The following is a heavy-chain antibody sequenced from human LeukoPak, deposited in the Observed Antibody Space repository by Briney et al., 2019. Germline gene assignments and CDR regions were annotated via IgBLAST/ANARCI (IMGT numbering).Heavy chain of an antibody. CDR2: IYYRGST. CDR3: ARLSGYSSGHYYSDY. V-gene: IGHV4-59*01. D-gene: IGHD3-22*01. Sequence: SETLSLTCTVSGVSISSDYWSWIRQPPGKGLEWIGYIYYRGSTNYNPSLKSRVTISVDTSKNQFSLKLSSVTAADTAVYYCARLSGYSSGHYYSDYWGQGTLVTVSS. CDR1: GVSISSDY. J-gene: IGHJ4*02.